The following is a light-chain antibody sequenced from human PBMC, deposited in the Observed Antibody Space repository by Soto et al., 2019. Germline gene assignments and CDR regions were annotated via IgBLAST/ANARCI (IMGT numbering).Light chain of an antibody. J-gene: IGKJ3*01. Sequence: MTQSPSTLSASVGDRVTITCRASESISYWLAWYQQKPGQPPRLLLYGASTRATGIPVRFRGSGSGTEFTLTISSLQSEDSAVYYCHQYNSWPRGTFGPGTKVEIK. CDR3: HQYNSWPRGT. V-gene: IGKV3-15*01. CDR1: ESISYW. CDR2: GAS.